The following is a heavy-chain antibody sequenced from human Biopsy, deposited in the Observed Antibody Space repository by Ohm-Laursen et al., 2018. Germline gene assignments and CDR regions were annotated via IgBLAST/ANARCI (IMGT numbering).Heavy chain of an antibody. V-gene: IGHV3-23*01. CDR2: LAFSSGRT. CDR3: AKDWFPYADYARAHGVDV. J-gene: IGHJ6*02. D-gene: IGHD3-16*01. Sequence: SLRLSCSAAGFDFRNYDLTWIRQAPGKGLEWVASLAFSSGRTYYADSVKGRFTISRDNSKNTLYLQMNSLRPEDTAVYYCAKDWFPYADYARAHGVDVWGQGTTVTVSS. CDR1: GFDFRNYD.